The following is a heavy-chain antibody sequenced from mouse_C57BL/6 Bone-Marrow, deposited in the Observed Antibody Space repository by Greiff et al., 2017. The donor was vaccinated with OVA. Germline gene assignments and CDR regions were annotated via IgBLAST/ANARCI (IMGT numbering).Heavy chain of an antibody. CDR2: IDPADSYT. V-gene: IGHV1-69*01. J-gene: IGHJ1*03. D-gene: IGHD2-2*01. CDR1: GYTFTSYW. Sequence: VQLQQSGAELVMPGASVKLSCKASGYTFTSYWMHWVKQRPGQGLEWIGEIDPADSYTNYHQKFKGKSTLTVDKSSITAYMQLSSLTSEDSAVYYCARPFYYCYGGFWYFDVWGTGTTVTVSS. CDR3: ARPFYYCYGGFWYFDV.